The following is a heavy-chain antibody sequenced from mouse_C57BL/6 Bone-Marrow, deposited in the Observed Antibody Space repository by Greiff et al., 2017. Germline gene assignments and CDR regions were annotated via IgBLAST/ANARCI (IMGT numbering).Heavy chain of an antibody. CDR3: ARWGAIDGYWYFDV. V-gene: IGHV1-81*01. CDR1: GYTFTSYG. J-gene: IGHJ1*03. D-gene: IGHD3-1*01. CDR2: IYPRSGNT. Sequence: VQLQQPGAELARPGASVKLSCKASGYTFTSYGISWVKQRPGQGLEWIGEIYPRSGNTYYNEKFKGKATLTADKSSSTAYMELRSLTSEDSAVYFYARWGAIDGYWYFDVWGRGTAVTVSA.